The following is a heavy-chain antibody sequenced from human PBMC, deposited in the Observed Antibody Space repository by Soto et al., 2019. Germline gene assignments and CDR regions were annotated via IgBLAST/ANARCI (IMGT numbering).Heavy chain of an antibody. CDR2: INHSGST. CDR1: GLSFSGYY. CDR3: ARGDPKRWLQAYYFDY. D-gene: IGHD5-12*01. Sequence: DTLSLTCAFYGLSFSGYYWILLRPPPGKGLEWIGEINHSGSTNYNPSLKSRVTISVDTSKNQFSLKLSSVTAADTAVYYCARGDPKRWLQAYYFDYWGQGNLVTVSS. J-gene: IGHJ4*02. V-gene: IGHV4-34*01.